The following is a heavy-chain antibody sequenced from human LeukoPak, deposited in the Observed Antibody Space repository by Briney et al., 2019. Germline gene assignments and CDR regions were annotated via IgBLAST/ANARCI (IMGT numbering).Heavy chain of an antibody. V-gene: IGHV1-58*01. CDR2: IVVGSGNT. CDR1: GFTFTSSA. Sequence: GTSVKVSCKASGFTFTSSAVQWVRQARGQRLEWIGWIVVGSGNTNYAQKLQERVTITRDMSTSTAYMELSSLRSEDTAVYYCAAAIMGYCSSTSCSGVDYWGQGTLVTVSS. CDR3: AAAIMGYCSSTSCSGVDY. J-gene: IGHJ4*02. D-gene: IGHD2-2*01.